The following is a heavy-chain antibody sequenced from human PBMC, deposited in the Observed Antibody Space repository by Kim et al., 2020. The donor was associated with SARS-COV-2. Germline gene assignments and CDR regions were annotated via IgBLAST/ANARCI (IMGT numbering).Heavy chain of an antibody. CDR3: ARAESRGYHFDY. CDR1: GGTFSSYA. J-gene: IGHJ4*02. V-gene: IGHV1-69*13. D-gene: IGHD5-18*01. CDR2: IIPIFGTA. Sequence: SVKVSCKASGGTFSSYAISWVRQAPGQGLEWMGGIIPIFGTANYAQKFQGRVTITADESTSTAYMELSSLRSEDTAVYYCARAESRGYHFDYWGQGTLVTVSS.